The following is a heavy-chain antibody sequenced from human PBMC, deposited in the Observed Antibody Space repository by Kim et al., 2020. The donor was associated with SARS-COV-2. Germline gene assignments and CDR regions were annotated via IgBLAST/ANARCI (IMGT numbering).Heavy chain of an antibody. Sequence: TYYADSAKCRFTISRDNSKNSLYLQMNSLRIEDTALYYCAKDRGGRFSFHHWGQGTLVIVSS. D-gene: IGHD1-26*01. J-gene: IGHJ1*01. CDR3: AKDRGGRFSFHH. CDR2: T. V-gene: IGHV3-43*01.